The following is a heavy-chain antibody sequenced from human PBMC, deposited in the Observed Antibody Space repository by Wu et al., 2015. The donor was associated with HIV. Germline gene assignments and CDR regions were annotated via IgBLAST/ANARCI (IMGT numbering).Heavy chain of an antibody. CDR3: ATEGGYYLTTSLDS. V-gene: IGHV1-69*13. D-gene: IGHD3-10*01. CDR2: IIPIFXTA. Sequence: QLVQSGAEVRKPKSSVKVSCKASGTTFSSHSISWIRQAPGQGLEWMGRIIPIFXTADYSQRFQGRVTITADESTNTAYMQLSSLRFDDTAIYYCATEGGYYLTTSLDSWARGTLVTVSS. CDR1: GTTFSSHS. J-gene: IGHJ4*02.